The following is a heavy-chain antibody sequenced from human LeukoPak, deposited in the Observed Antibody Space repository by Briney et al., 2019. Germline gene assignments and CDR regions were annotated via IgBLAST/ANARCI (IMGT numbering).Heavy chain of an antibody. CDR3: AKDPEDYVWGNPDY. J-gene: IGHJ4*02. V-gene: IGHV3-23*01. D-gene: IGHD3-16*01. CDR1: GFTFSSYA. CDR2: ISGSGGST. Sequence: GGSLRLSCAASGFTFSSYAMSWVRQAPGKGLEWVSAISGSGGSTYYADSVKGRFTISRDNSKNTLYLQMNSLRAEDTAVYYCAKDPEDYVWGNPDYWGQGTLVTVSS.